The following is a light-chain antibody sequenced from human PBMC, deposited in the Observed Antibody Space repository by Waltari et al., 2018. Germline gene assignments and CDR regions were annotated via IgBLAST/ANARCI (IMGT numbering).Light chain of an antibody. CDR3: CSYAGRATWA. CDR1: SSDVGGYDY. Sequence: QSALTQPRSVSGSPGHSVTISCTGTSSDVGGYDYVSWYQQHPGKAPKLVIYDVNKRPSGVPDRFCGSKSGNTASLTISGLQADDEADYNCCSYAGRATWAFGGGTKLTVL. V-gene: IGLV2-11*01. CDR2: DVN. J-gene: IGLJ3*02.